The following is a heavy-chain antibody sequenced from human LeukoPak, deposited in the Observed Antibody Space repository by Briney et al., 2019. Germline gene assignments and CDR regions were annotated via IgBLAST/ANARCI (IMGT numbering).Heavy chain of an antibody. Sequence: PGGSLRLSCAASGFTFSSYGMHWVRQAPGKGLEWVAFIRYDGSNKYYADSVKGRFTISRDNSKNTLYLQMNSLRAEDTAVYYCAKEPGTYYDFWSGSPVFGYWGQGTLVTVSS. J-gene: IGHJ4*02. D-gene: IGHD3-3*01. CDR2: IRYDGSNK. CDR1: GFTFSSYG. V-gene: IGHV3-30*02. CDR3: AKEPGTYYDFWSGSPVFGY.